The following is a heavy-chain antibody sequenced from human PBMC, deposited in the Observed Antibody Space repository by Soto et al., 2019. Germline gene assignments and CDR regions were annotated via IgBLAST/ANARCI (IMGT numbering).Heavy chain of an antibody. CDR3: ARDNPQWKAVAGIKGYCYYGMDV. Sequence: EVQLVESGGGLVQPGGSLRLSCAASGFTFSSYSMNWVRQAPGKGLEWVSYISSSSSTTYYADSVKGRSTISRDNAKNALYLQMNSLRDEDTAVYYGARDNPQWKAVAGIKGYCYYGMDVWGQGTTVTVSS. CDR2: ISSSSSTT. CDR1: GFTFSSYS. J-gene: IGHJ6*02. V-gene: IGHV3-48*02. D-gene: IGHD6-19*01.